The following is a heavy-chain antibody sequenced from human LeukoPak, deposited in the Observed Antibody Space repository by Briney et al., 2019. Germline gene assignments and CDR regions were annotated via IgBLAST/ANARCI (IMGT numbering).Heavy chain of an antibody. CDR2: INPNSGGT. CDR3: ARAPLYGSGSSHPHFDY. CDR1: GYTFTGYY. V-gene: IGHV1-2*02. D-gene: IGHD3-10*01. Sequence: ASVKVSCKASGYTFTGYYMHWVRQAPGQGLEWMGWINPNSGGTNYAQKFQGRVTMTRDTSISTAYMELSRLRSDDTAVYYCARAPLYGSGSSHPHFDYWGQGTLVTVSS. J-gene: IGHJ4*02.